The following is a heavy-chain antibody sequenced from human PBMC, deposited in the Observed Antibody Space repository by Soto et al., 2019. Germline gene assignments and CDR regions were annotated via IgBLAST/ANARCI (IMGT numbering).Heavy chain of an antibody. V-gene: IGHV3-48*02. CDR3: ARDPGYSYGPPDS. J-gene: IGHJ4*02. Sequence: EVQLVESGGGLVQPGGSLRLSCAASGFTFSSYSMNWVRQAPGKGLEWVSYISSSSSTIYYADSVKGRFTISRDNAKNPLYLQMNSLRDEDTAVYYCARDPGYSYGPPDSWGQGTLVTVSS. D-gene: IGHD5-18*01. CDR2: ISSSSSTI. CDR1: GFTFSSYS.